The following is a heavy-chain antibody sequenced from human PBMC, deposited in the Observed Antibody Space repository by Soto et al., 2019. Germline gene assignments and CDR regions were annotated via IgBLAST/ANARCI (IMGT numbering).Heavy chain of an antibody. CDR3: ARGEARWPGYFDS. CDR2: IYYSGSS. V-gene: IGHV4-30-4*08. J-gene: IGHJ4*02. Sequence: LSLTCSVSGGSISGDYYWSWIRQSPEKGLEWIGYIYYSGSSYSNPALQSRLSMSLDTSKNQFSLKLRSVTAADTAVYYCARGEARWPGYFDSWGQGALVTVSS. CDR1: GGSISGDYY. D-gene: IGHD3-16*01.